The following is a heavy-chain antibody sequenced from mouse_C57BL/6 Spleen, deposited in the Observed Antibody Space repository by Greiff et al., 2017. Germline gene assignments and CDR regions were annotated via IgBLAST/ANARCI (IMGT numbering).Heavy chain of an antibody. V-gene: IGHV1-62-2*01. D-gene: IGHD1-1*01. Sequence: QVQLQQSGAELVKPGASVKLSCKASGYTFTEYTIHWVKQRSGQGLEWIGWFYPGSGSIKYNEKFKDKATLTADKSSSTVYMELSRLTSEDSAVYFCARHEDSYYYGSSYGGYYFDYWGQGTTLTVSS. CDR2: FYPGSGSI. CDR1: GYTFTEYT. J-gene: IGHJ2*01. CDR3: ARHEDSYYYGSSYGGYYFDY.